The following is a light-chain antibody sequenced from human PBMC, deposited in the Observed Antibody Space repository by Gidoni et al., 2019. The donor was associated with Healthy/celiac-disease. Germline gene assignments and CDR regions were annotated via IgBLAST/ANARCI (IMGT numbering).Light chain of an antibody. Sequence: DIQMTQSPSSLSASVGDRVTITCRASQSISSYLNWYQQKPGKAPKLLIYAASSLQSGVPSRFSGSGSGTDFTLTISSLQPEDFATYYYQRSYSTPKTFGQXTKVEIK. V-gene: IGKV1-39*01. CDR2: AAS. J-gene: IGKJ1*01. CDR3: QRSYSTPKT. CDR1: QSISSY.